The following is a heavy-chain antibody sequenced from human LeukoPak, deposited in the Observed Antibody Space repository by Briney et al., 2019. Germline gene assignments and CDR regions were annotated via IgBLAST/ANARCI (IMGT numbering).Heavy chain of an antibody. CDR3: VRTCSGGTCYERRSYYFDY. J-gene: IGHJ4*02. D-gene: IGHD2-15*01. V-gene: IGHV4-59*01. CDR2: IHYSGIT. CDR1: GGSISGYY. Sequence: SETLSLTCTVSGGSISGYYWSWIRQPPGKGLEWMGYIHYSGITNYNPSLKSRVTASVDTSKNHFSLKLSSVTAADTAVYYCVRTCSGGTCYERRSYYFDYWGQGALVTVSS.